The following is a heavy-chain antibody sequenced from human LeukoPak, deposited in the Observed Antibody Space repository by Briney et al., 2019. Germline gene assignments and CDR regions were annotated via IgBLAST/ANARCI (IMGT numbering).Heavy chain of an antibody. D-gene: IGHD3-22*01. CDR2: IYSGGST. Sequence: PGGSLRLSCAASGFTVSTNYMSWVRQAPGKGLEWVSVIYSGGSTYYADSVKGRFTISRDNSKNTLYLQMNSLRAEDTAVYYCARVFGYESSGYSRFDPWGQGTLVTVSS. V-gene: IGHV3-53*01. CDR3: ARVFGYESSGYSRFDP. J-gene: IGHJ5*02. CDR1: GFTVSTNY.